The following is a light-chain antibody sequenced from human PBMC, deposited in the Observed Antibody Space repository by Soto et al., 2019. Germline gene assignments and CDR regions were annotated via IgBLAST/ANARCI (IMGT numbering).Light chain of an antibody. J-gene: IGKJ4*01. V-gene: IGKV3-20*01. Sequence: IVVSLSPATLSLSKGERASLSCKASQTIDNTLAWYQRKPGQAPRLLIYDASTRATGVPDRFSGSGSGTDFTLTISRLEPEDFAVYYCQQYVTSPLTFGGGTKVDIK. CDR1: QTIDNT. CDR3: QQYVTSPLT. CDR2: DAS.